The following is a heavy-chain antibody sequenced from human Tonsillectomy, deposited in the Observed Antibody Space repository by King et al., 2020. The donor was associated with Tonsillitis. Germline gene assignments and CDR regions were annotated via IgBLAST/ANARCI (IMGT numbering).Heavy chain of an antibody. J-gene: IGHJ4*02. V-gene: IGHV3-30-3*01. D-gene: IGHD6-13*01. CDR2: ISYDGINK. CDR1: GFTFSSST. CDR3: ARDLVMAAAGLGATFEY. Sequence: VQLVESGGGVVQPGRSLRLSCAASGFTFSSSTMHWVRQAPGKGLEWVAVISYDGINKLYADSVKGRFTISRDNSKYTLYLEMNSLRAEDTAVYYCARDLVMAAAGLGATFEYWGQGALVTVSS.